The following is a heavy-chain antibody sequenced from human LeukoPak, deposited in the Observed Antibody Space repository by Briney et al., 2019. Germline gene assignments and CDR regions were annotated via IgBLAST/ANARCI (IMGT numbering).Heavy chain of an antibody. CDR1: QFTFNKYG. D-gene: IGHD3-9*01. CDR2: IYSGGST. CDR3: ARVYRLRYFDWLLSPPYYFDY. J-gene: IGHJ4*02. V-gene: IGHV3-66*01. Sequence: GGSLRLSCATSQFTFNKYGMHWVRQAPGRGLEWVSVIYSGGSTYYADSVKGRFTISRDNSKNTLYLQMNSLRAEDTAVYYCARVYRLRYFDWLLSPPYYFDYWGQGTLVTVSS.